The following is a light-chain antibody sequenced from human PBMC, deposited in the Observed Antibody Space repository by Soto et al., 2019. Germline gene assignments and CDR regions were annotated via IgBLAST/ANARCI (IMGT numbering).Light chain of an antibody. CDR2: EVT. CDR1: SSDVGGYNY. J-gene: IGLJ1*01. V-gene: IGLV2-14*01. CDR3: SSYANTNTYV. Sequence: QSVLTQPASVSGSPGQSITISCTGTSSDVGGYNYVSWFQQHPDKAPKLVIYEVTHRPSGFSDRFSGSKSGNTAFLTISGLQTEDEADYYCSSYANTNTYVFGTGTKVNV.